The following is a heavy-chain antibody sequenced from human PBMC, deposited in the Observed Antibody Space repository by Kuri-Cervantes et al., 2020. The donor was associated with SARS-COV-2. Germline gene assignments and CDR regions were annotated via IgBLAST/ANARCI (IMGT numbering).Heavy chain of an antibody. CDR2: INSDGSST. CDR1: GFTFSSYW. J-gene: IGHJ4*02. Sequence: GGSLRLSCAASGFTFSSYWMHWVRQAPGKGLVRVSRINSDGSSTSYADSVKGRFTIARTNSKNTLYLQMNSLRAEDTAVYYCAKFSTMIVVALGGFDYWGQGTLVTVSS. V-gene: IGHV3-74*01. CDR3: AKFSTMIVVALGGFDY. D-gene: IGHD3-22*01.